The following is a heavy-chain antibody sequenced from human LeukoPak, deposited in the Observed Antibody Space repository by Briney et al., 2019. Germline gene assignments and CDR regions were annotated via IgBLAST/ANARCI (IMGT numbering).Heavy chain of an antibody. CDR2: IYPGDSDT. D-gene: IGHD3-16*01. J-gene: IGHJ4*02. Sequence: GESLKIPCKGSGYSFTSYWIGWVRQMPGKGLEWMGIIYPGDSDTRYSPSFQGQVTISADKSISTVYLQWSNLKASDTAMYYCARSANQGGIWVWGQGTLVTVSS. CDR3: ARSANQGGIWV. V-gene: IGHV5-51*01. CDR1: GYSFTSYW.